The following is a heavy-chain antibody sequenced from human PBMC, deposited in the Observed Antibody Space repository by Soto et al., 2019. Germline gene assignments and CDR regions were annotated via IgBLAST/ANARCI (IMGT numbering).Heavy chain of an antibody. D-gene: IGHD3-22*01. J-gene: IGHJ3*02. CDR1: GFTFSDYY. CDR2: ISSGGSTI. CDR3: ARRGYYDSSLGKSAFDI. V-gene: IGHV3-11*01. Sequence: QVQLVASGGGLVKPGGSLRLSCAASGFTFSDYYMSWIRQAPGKGLEWVSYISSGGSTIYYADSVKGRFTIASDNAKKSLCLQMNSLRAEYTTVYYFARRGYYDSSLGKSAFDIWGQGTMVNVSS.